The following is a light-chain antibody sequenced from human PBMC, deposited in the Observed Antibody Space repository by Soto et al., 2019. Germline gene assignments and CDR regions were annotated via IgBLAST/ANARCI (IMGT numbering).Light chain of an antibody. CDR2: GAS. CDR3: QQYNNWPLWT. J-gene: IGKJ1*01. Sequence: TVMTQSPATLSVSPWERATLSCRASQTVSSNLAWYQQRPGQPPRLLIYGASTRDTGVPTRFSGSGSGTEFTLTITSLQSEDFAVYYCQQYNNWPLWTFGQGTKVDIK. CDR1: QTVSSN. V-gene: IGKV3D-15*01.